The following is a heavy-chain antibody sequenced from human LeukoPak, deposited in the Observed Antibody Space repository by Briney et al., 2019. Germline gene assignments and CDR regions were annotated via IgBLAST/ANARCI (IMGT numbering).Heavy chain of an antibody. CDR3: ARASQGIAAAVDY. CDR2: ISSSGSTI. Sequence: GGSLRLSCAASGFTFSDYYMSWIRQAPGKGLKWVSYISSSGSTIYYADSVKGRFTISRDNAKNSLYLQMNSLRAEDTAVYYCARASQGIAAAVDYWGQGTLVTVSS. CDR1: GFTFSDYY. D-gene: IGHD6-13*01. J-gene: IGHJ4*02. V-gene: IGHV3-11*04.